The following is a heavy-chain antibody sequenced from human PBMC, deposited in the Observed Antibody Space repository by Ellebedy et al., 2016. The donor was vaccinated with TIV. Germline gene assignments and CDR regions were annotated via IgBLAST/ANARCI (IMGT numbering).Heavy chain of an antibody. V-gene: IGHV4-59*01. Sequence: SETLSLXCTVSGGSISNYYWSWIRQPPGGALEWIGYVFHTGRTTSNPSLKSRVTMSIDTSKNQVFMNLTSVTAADTAVYYCARGAYCSAYAGYATPQDWFDPWGQGSRVTVSS. CDR3: ARGAYCSAYAGYATPQDWFDP. D-gene: IGHD2-15*01. CDR1: GGSISNYY. J-gene: IGHJ5*02. CDR2: VFHTGRT.